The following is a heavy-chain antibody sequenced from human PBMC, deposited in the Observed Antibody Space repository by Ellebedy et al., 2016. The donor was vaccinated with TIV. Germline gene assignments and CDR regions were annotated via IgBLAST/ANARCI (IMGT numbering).Heavy chain of an antibody. D-gene: IGHD5-18*01. CDR3: AKVQGPNNYGRYGLDV. J-gene: IGHJ6*02. CDR1: GSTFDTYA. CDR2: ISWNSGTV. Sequence: PGGSLRLSCAASGSTFDTYAMHWVRQAPGKSLEWVSGISWNSGTVDYADSVKGRFTISRDNAKNSLYLQMNSLRVYDTAFYYCAKVQGPNNYGRYGLDVWGQGTTVNVSS. V-gene: IGHV3-9*01.